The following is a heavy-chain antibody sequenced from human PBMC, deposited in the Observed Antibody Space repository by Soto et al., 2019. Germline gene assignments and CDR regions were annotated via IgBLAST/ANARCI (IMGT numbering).Heavy chain of an antibody. V-gene: IGHV1-69*02. Sequence: ASVKVSCKASGGTFSIYTISWVLQAPGQGLEWMGRIIPILGIANNAQKFKGKVTITGAKSTSTAYMDRSSLRSEDRAVYYCARAENGRYFERQYPMYGRGKG. CDR1: GGTFSIYT. CDR2: IIPILGIA. D-gene: IGHD3-9*01. J-gene: IGHJ6*03. CDR3: ARAENGRYFERQYPMYG.